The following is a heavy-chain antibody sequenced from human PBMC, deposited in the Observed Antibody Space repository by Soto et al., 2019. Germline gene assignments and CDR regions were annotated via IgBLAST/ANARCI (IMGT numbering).Heavy chain of an antibody. CDR2: ISYDGSNK. V-gene: IGHV3-30*18. J-gene: IGHJ3*02. Sequence: SLRLSCAASGFTFSSYGMHWVRQAPGKGLEWVAVISYDGSNKYYADSVKGRFTISRDNSKNTLYLQMNSLRAEDTAVYYCAKDQYAFDIWGQGTMVTVSS. CDR3: AKDQYAFDI. CDR1: GFTFSSYG.